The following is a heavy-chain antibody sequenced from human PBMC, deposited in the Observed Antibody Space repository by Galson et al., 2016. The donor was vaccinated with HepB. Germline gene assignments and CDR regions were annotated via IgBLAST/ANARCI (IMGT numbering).Heavy chain of an antibody. D-gene: IGHD3-3*01. V-gene: IGHV1-18*01. CDR3: ARDPNYDFWRGYYRVRRGLDD. CDR2: ISAYNGDT. CDR1: GYTFTSYG. Sequence: SVKVSCKASGYTFTSYGISWVRQAPGQGLEWMGWISAYNGDTNYSQKFQGRVTMTTDTSTSTAYMELRSLRGDDTAVVYCARDPNYDFWRGYYRVRRGLDDWGQGTLVTVSS. J-gene: IGHJ4*02.